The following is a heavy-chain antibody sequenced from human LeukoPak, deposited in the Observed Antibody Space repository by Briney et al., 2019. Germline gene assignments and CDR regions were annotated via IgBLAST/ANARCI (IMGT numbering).Heavy chain of an antibody. Sequence: SETLSLTCTVSGYSISSGYYWGWIRQPPGKGLEWIGSIYHSGSTYYNPSLKSRDTISVDTSKNQLSLRLISVTAADTAVYYCTRDSGTSGEVKFDPWGQGSLVTVSS. CDR1: GYSISSGYY. V-gene: IGHV4-38-2*02. D-gene: IGHD3-10*01. J-gene: IGHJ5*02. CDR2: IYHSGST. CDR3: TRDSGTSGEVKFDP.